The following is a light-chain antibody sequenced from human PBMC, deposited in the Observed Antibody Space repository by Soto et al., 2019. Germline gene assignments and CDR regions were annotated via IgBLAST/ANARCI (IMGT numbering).Light chain of an antibody. J-gene: IGKJ3*01. CDR2: KAS. V-gene: IGKV1-5*03. CDR1: QSISSW. Sequence: DIQMTQSPSTLSASVVDRVTITCRARQSISSWLAWYQQKPGKAPNLLIYKASTLESGVPSRFSGSGSGTEFTLTISSLQPDDFATYYCQQYNSHPLTFGPGTKVEIK. CDR3: QQYNSHPLT.